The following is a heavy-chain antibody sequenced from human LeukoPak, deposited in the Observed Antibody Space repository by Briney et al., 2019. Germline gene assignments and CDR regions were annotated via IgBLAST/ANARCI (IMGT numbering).Heavy chain of an antibody. CDR2: IIPILGIA. CDR1: GGTFSSYA. Sequence: SVKVSCKASGGTFSSYAISWVRQAPGQGLEWMGRIIPILGIANYAQKFQGRVTITADKSTSTAYMELSSLRSEDTAVYYCARGSGNGGRFWFDPWGQGTLVTVSS. CDR3: ARGSGNGGRFWFDP. J-gene: IGHJ5*02. D-gene: IGHD5-12*01. V-gene: IGHV1-69*04.